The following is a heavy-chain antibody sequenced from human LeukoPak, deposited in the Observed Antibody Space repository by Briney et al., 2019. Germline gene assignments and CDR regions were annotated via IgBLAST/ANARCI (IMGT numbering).Heavy chain of an antibody. J-gene: IGHJ4*02. CDR2: IWYDGSNK. CDR3: ARDHVGRKAMVQYYFDY. D-gene: IGHD5-18*01. Sequence: GRSLRLSCAASGFTFSSYGMHWVRQAPGKGLEWVAVIWYDGSNKYYADSVKGRFTISRDNSKNTLYLQMNSLRAEDTAVYYCARDHVGRKAMVQYYFDYWGQGTLVTVSS. V-gene: IGHV3-33*01. CDR1: GFTFSSYG.